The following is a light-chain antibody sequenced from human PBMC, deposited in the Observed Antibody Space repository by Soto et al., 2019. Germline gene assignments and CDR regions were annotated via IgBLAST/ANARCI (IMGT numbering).Light chain of an antibody. CDR2: DNN. V-gene: IGLV1-51*01. Sequence: QSVLTQPPSVSAAPGQKVTISCSASRSNIGINYVSWYQQLPGTAPKLLINDNNKRPSGIPDRFSGSKSGTSATLGITGLQTGDEADYYCGTWDSSLSAWVFGGGTKLTVL. J-gene: IGLJ3*02. CDR3: GTWDSSLSAWV. CDR1: RSNIGINY.